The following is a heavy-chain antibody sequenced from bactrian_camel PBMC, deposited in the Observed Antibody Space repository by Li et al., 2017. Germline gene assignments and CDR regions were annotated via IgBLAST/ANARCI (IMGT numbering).Heavy chain of an antibody. Sequence: VQLVESGGGSVQAGGSLRLSCAASGFTFSGYDMSWVRQAPGKGLEWVSGIDSGGGSTYYADSVKGRFTISRDNAKDTLYLQMNDLQPEDTAMYYCAADWCTVAGFRPDFGYEGQGTQVTVS. CDR2: IDSGGGST. CDR3: AADWCTVAGFRPDFGY. CDR1: GFTFSGYD. D-gene: IGHD5*01. J-gene: IGHJ6*01. V-gene: IGHV3S40*01.